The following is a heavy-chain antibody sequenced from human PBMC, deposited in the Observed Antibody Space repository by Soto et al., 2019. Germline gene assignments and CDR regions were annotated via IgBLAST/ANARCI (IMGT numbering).Heavy chain of an antibody. CDR2: ISYDGSNK. CDR3: ARDKSPYSSGWHNRHSDY. Sequence: QVQLVESGGGVVQPGRSLRLSCAASGFTFSSYAMQWVRQAPGKGLEWVAVISYDGSNKYYADSVKGRFTISRDNSKNTLYLQMNSLRAEDTAVYYCARDKSPYSSGWHNRHSDYWGQGTLVTVYS. D-gene: IGHD6-19*01. J-gene: IGHJ4*02. V-gene: IGHV3-30-3*01. CDR1: GFTFSSYA.